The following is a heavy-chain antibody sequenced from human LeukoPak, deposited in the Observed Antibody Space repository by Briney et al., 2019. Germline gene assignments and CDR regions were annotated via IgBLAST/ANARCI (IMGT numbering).Heavy chain of an antibody. CDR3: AREPKNCGGDCYVLLDT. CDR2: ISYDGSNA. CDR1: AFTFSSYA. J-gene: IGHJ5*02. D-gene: IGHD2-21*02. Sequence: GGSLRLSCADSAFTFSSYAMHWVRQAPGKGLEWVAVISYDGSNAYYADSVKGRFTISRDNSKNTLYLQMSSVRAEDTAVYYCAREPKNCGGDCYVLLDTWGQGTLVTVSS. V-gene: IGHV3-30-3*01.